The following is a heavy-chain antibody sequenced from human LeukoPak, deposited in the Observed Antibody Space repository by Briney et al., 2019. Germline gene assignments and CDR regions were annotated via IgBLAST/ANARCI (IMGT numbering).Heavy chain of an antibody. V-gene: IGHV3-30*18. CDR2: ISYDGSNS. Sequence: GRSLRLSCAASGFMFSRYGMHWVRQAPGKGLEWVALISYDGSNSYYADSVKGRFTISRDSSKNTLYLQMNSLRAEDTAVYYCAKDLGSGDNSFDYWGQGTLVTVSS. D-gene: IGHD1-1*01. CDR1: GFMFSRYG. CDR3: AKDLGSGDNSFDY. J-gene: IGHJ4*02.